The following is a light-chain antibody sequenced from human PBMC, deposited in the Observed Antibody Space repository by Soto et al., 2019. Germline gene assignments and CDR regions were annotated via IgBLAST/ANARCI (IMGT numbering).Light chain of an antibody. Sequence: DIQMTQSPPTLSASVGDRVTITCRASQTINNWLAWFQQKPGKAPKLLIYEASNLETGAPSRFSGGGSGTEFTLTISSLQPDDFATYYCQQYKTFSWTFGQGSKVEIK. V-gene: IGKV1-5*01. CDR3: QQYKTFSWT. J-gene: IGKJ1*01. CDR2: EAS. CDR1: QTINNW.